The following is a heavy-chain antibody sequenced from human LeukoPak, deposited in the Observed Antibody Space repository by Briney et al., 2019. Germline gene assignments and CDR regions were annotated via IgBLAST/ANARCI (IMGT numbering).Heavy chain of an antibody. CDR2: INPDTDDT. CDR3: ARDEDGSSSWYKVPYYGMDV. D-gene: IGHD6-13*01. CDR1: GYTFIDSY. Sequence: ASVKVSCKTSGYTFIDSYIHWVRQAPGQGLEWMGWINPDTDDTVYAQKFQGRVTMTRDTSISTAYMELSRLRSDDTAVYYCARDEDGSSSWYKVPYYGMDVWGQGTTVTVSS. J-gene: IGHJ6*02. V-gene: IGHV1-2*02.